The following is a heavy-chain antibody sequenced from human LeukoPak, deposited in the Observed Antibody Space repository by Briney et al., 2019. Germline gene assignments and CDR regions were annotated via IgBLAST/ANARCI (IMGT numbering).Heavy chain of an antibody. V-gene: IGHV3-23*01. CDR1: GFSFRTYD. Sequence: GGSLRLSRAASGFSFRTYDLRWLRQAPGKGLGWVSGISGSGGSIKYADSLKGRFTISRDNSKKTLYLQMNSLAAEDTAVYYCAKEQPGAGFDLWGQGTLVTVAS. CDR3: AKEQPGAGFDL. CDR2: ISGSGGSI. J-gene: IGHJ5*02. D-gene: IGHD1-1*01.